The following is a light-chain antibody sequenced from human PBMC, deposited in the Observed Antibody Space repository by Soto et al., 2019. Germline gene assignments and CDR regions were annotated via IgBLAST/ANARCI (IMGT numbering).Light chain of an antibody. CDR3: QESGSSPRT. Sequence: EIVLTQSPGTLSLSPGDRATLFCRASQSVSSSYLAWYQHKPRQAPMLLIVATSSRATGIPDSFSGSGSGTDFTLTIIRPDPEDFAVYSCQESGSSPRTFGQGTKVEVK. CDR1: QSVSSSY. V-gene: IGKV3-20*01. J-gene: IGKJ1*01. CDR2: ATS.